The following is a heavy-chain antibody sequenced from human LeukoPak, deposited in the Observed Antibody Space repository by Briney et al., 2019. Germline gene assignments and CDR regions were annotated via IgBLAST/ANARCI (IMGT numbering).Heavy chain of an antibody. J-gene: IGHJ4*02. CDR1: GFTFSSYS. CDR2: ISSSSSYI. CDR3: ARDVSYYDRGGY. V-gene: IGHV3-21*01. Sequence: GGSLRLSCAASGFTFSSYSMSWVRQAPGKGLEWVSSISSSSSYIYYADSVKGRFTISRDNAKNSLYLQMNSLRAEDTAVYYCARDVSYYDRGGYWGQGTLVTVSS. D-gene: IGHD3-22*01.